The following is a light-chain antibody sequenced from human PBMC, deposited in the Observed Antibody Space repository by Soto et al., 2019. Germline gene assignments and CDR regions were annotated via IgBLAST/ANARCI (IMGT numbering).Light chain of an antibody. CDR3: QSCDTNSVV. V-gene: IGLV6-57*04. CDR2: KND. J-gene: IGLJ2*01. CDR1: GGSIASNH. Sequence: NFMLTQPHSVSESPGKTVTISCTRSGGSIASNHVQWYQQRPGSAPTTVIYKNDQRPSGVPDRFSGSIDSSSNSASLTISGLKTEDEADFYCQSCDTNSVVFGGGTKVTVL.